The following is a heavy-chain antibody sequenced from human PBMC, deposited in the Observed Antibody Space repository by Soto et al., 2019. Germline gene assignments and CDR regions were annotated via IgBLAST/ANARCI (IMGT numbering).Heavy chain of an antibody. CDR2: IYYSGST. J-gene: IGHJ4*02. V-gene: IGHV4-61*01. CDR3: ARVEGYYGSGALGL. CDR1: GGSVSSGSYY. D-gene: IGHD3-10*01. Sequence: PSETLSLTCTVSGGSVSSGSYYWSWIRQPPGKGLEWIGYIYYSGSTNYNPSLKSRVTISVDTSKNQFSLKLSSVTAADTDVYYCARVEGYYGSGALGLWGQGTLVTVSS.